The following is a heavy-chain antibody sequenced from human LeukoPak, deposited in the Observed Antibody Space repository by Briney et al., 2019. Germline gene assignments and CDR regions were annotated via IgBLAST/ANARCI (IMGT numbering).Heavy chain of an antibody. V-gene: IGHV4-59*01. CDR2: IYYSGST. D-gene: IGHD3-10*01. Sequence: SETLSLTCTVSGGSISSYYWSWIRQPPGKGLEWIGYIYYSGSTNYNPSLKSRVTISVDTSKNQFSLKLSSVTAADTAVYYCARSFAMVRGALIDYWGQGTLVAVSS. CDR3: ARSFAMVRGALIDY. J-gene: IGHJ4*02. CDR1: GGSISSYY.